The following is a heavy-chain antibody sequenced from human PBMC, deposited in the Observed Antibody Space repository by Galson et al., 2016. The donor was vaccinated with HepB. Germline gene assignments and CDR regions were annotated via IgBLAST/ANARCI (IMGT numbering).Heavy chain of an antibody. CDR3: ARSYYYESRSVGDFDI. Sequence: SLRLSCAASGFTFSSYGMHWVRQAPGKGLEWVAVIWYDGSNKYYADSVKGRFTISRDNSKNTLYLQMNSLKTEDTAVYYCARSYYYESRSVGDFDIWGQGTVVTVSS. J-gene: IGHJ3*02. D-gene: IGHD3-10*01. CDR1: GFTFSSYG. CDR2: IWYDGSNK. V-gene: IGHV3-33*01.